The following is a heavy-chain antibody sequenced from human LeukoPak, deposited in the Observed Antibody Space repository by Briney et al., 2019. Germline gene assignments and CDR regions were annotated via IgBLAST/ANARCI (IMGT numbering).Heavy chain of an antibody. Sequence: PGGSLRLSCTASGFTFGDYALSWVRQAPGKGLEWVSLIRNKAFVRTTEYAASVKGRFSISADDSKSIVYLQMNSLRAEDTAVYYCAKDPEDYYDSSGYYDAFDIWGQGAMVTVSS. V-gene: IGHV3-49*04. CDR3: AKDPEDYYDSSGYYDAFDI. CDR2: IRNKAFVRTT. J-gene: IGHJ3*02. D-gene: IGHD3-22*01. CDR1: GFTFGDYA.